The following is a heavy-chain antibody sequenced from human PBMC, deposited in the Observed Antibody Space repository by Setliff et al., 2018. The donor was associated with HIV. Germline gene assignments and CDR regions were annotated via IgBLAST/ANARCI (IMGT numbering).Heavy chain of an antibody. CDR3: VRGYYYDKTGYGTFDI. D-gene: IGHD3-22*01. CDR2: MSAYSGDT. CDR1: GYTFTAYG. Sequence: ASVKVSCKASGYTFTAYGITWVRQAPGQGLEWMGWMSAYSGDTKHAQKIQGRVNMTRDTSTDTAYVELRSLRFDDTALYYCVRGYYYDKTGYGTFDIWGQGTVVTVSS. J-gene: IGHJ3*02. V-gene: IGHV1-18*04.